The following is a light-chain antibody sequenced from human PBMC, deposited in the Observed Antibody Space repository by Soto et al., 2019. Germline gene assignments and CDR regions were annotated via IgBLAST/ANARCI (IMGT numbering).Light chain of an antibody. V-gene: IGKV1-39*01. Sequence: DIQMTQSRSSLSASIGHRVTTTCRASQTLRTYLNWYQQKPGEAPKLLISAASSLRSGVPSRFRGTGSGTDFTLTISSLQPEDSATYYCQQSYSRPITLGQGRLLEIK. J-gene: IGKJ5*01. CDR2: AAS. CDR1: QTLRTY. CDR3: QQSYSRPIT.